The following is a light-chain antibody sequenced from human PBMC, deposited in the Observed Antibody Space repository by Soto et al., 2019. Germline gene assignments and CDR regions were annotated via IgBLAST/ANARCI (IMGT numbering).Light chain of an antibody. Sequence: IVLTQSPGTLSLSPGERATLSCRASQSVSSNLAWYHQKPGQAPRLLIYGSSTRATGIPARFSGSGSGTEFTLTTSSLQSEDVAVYYCQQYNNWSPITFGQGTRLEIK. CDR2: GSS. J-gene: IGKJ5*01. CDR3: QQYNNWSPIT. CDR1: QSVSSN. V-gene: IGKV3-15*01.